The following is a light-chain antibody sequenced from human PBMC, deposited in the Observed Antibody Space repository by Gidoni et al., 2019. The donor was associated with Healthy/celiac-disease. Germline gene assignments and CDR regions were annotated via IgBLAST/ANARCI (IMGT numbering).Light chain of an antibody. Sequence: EILLPPSPATLSLSPGERATLSCRASQSVSSNYLDWYQQKPDQARRLLIYGATSRATGIPERSSGRGWRTDFTLTSSREEEEDVAEYYCQQYGSSLWTFGQGTKVEIK. CDR3: QQYGSSLWT. CDR1: QSVSSNY. V-gene: IGKV3-20*01. J-gene: IGKJ1*01. CDR2: GAT.